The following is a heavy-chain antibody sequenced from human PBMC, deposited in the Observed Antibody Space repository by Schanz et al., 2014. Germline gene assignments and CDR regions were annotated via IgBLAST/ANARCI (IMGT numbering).Heavy chain of an antibody. CDR2: INPSGGST. CDR1: GYTFVSYS. Sequence: QVQLVQSGAEMKKPGASVKVSCKASGYTFVSYSMHWVRQAPGQGLEWMGMINPSGGSTTYAQKFQGRVTMTRDTSTSTVYMELSSLRSEDTAVYYCAREVGLYDRGWFDPWGQGTLVTVSS. D-gene: IGHD3-22*01. J-gene: IGHJ5*02. V-gene: IGHV1-46*01. CDR3: AREVGLYDRGWFDP.